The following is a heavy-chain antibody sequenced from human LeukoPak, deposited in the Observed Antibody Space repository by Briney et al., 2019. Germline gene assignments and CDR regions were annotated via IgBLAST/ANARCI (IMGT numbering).Heavy chain of an antibody. Sequence: GGSLRLSRAASGFTFSSYWMSWVRQAPGKGLEWVANIKQDGSEKYYVDSVKGRFTISRDNAKNSLYLQMNSLRAEDTAVYYCAREIYCGGDCYQDAFDIWGQGTMVTVSS. J-gene: IGHJ3*02. D-gene: IGHD2-21*02. CDR3: AREIYCGGDCYQDAFDI. V-gene: IGHV3-7*03. CDR1: GFTFSSYW. CDR2: IKQDGSEK.